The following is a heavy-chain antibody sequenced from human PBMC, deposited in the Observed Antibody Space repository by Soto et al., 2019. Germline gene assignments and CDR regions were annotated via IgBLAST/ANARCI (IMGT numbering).Heavy chain of an antibody. CDR1: GYTFTSYG. V-gene: IGHV1-18*01. D-gene: IGHD4-17*01. CDR2: ISAYNGNT. J-gene: IGHJ4*02. CDR3: ARDLGPMTTLIRGSIDY. Sequence: QVQLVQYGAEVKKPGASVKVSCKASGYTFTSYGISWVRQAPGQGLELMGWISAYNGNTNYAQKLQGRVTMTTDTSTSTAYMELRSLRSDDTAVYYCARDLGPMTTLIRGSIDYSGQGTLVTVSS.